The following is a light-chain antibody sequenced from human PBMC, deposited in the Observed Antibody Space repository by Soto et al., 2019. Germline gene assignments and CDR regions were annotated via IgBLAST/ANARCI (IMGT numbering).Light chain of an antibody. J-gene: IGLJ2*01. Sequence: QSPLTQPASVSGSPGQSITISCTGTSSDVGSYNYVSWYQQYPGKAPKLMIYDVSNRPSGVSYRFSGSKSGNTASLTISGLQDDDEADYYCSSYTTSITHVVCGGGTKLTVL. CDR3: SSYTTSITHVV. CDR1: SSDVGSYNY. V-gene: IGLV2-14*01. CDR2: DVS.